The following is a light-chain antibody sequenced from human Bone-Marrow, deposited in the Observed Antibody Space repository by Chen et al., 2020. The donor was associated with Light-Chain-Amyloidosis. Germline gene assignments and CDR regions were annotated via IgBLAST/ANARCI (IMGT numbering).Light chain of an antibody. CDR1: DLPTKY. CDR3: QSADSSGTYEVI. CDR2: RDT. V-gene: IGLV3-25*03. J-gene: IGLJ2*01. Sequence: SYELTQPPSVSVSPGQTARLTCSGDDLPTKYAYWYQQKTGQAPVLVIHRDTERPSGISERFSGCSSGTTATLTISGVQAEDEADYHCQSADSSGTYEVIFGGGTKLTVL.